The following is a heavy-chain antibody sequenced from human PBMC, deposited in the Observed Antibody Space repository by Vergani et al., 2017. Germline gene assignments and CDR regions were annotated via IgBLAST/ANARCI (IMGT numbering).Heavy chain of an antibody. V-gene: IGHV2-5*02. D-gene: IGHD5-18*01. CDR3: AHRLPGSGYSYGGVYFDY. J-gene: IGHJ4*02. CDR2: IYWDDDK. CDR1: GFSLSTSGVG. Sequence: QITLKESGPTLVKPTQTLTLTCTFSGFSLSTSGVGVGWIRQPPGKALEWLALIYWDDDKRYSPSLKSRLTITKDTSKNQVVLTMTTMDPVDTATYYCAHRLPGSGYSYGGVYFDYWGQGTLVTVSS.